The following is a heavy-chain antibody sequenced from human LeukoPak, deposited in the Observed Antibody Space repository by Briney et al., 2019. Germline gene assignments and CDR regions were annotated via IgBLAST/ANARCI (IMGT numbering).Heavy chain of an antibody. CDR3: ARDDSNGVTTDRYYYYGMDV. J-gene: IGHJ6*02. CDR2: ISSSSSYI. V-gene: IGHV3-21*01. CDR1: GFTFSSYS. Sequence: GGSLRLSCAASGFTFSSYSMNWVRQAPGKGLEWVSSISSSSSYIYYADSVKGRFTISRGNAKNSLYLQMNSLRAEDTAVYYCARDDSNGVTTDRYYYYGMDVWGQGTTVTVSS. D-gene: IGHD2-21*02.